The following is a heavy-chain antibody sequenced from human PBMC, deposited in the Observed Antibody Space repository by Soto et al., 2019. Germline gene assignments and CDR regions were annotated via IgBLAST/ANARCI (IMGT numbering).Heavy chain of an antibody. CDR3: ARDPGYSYGYN. D-gene: IGHD5-18*01. CDR2: INAGNGNT. CDR1: GYTFTSYA. J-gene: IGHJ4*02. V-gene: IGHV1-3*01. Sequence: ASVKVSCKASGYTFTSYAMQWVRQAPGQRLEWMGWINAGNGNTKYSQKFQGRVTITRDTSASTAYMELSSLRSEDTAVYYCARDPGYSYGYNWAQGTLVTVSS.